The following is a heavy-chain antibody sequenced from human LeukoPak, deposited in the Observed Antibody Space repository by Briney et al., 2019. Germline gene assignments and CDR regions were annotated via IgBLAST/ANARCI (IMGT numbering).Heavy chain of an antibody. Sequence: PGGSLRLSCAASGFTFSNYWMHWVRQVPGKGLVWVSRINTGGSSTTYADSVKGRFTISRDNAKNTLYLQMNSLRAEDTAVYYCARRGDYYYYGMDVWGRGTTVTVSS. CDR3: ARRGDYYYYGMDV. CDR1: GFTFSNYW. J-gene: IGHJ6*02. CDR2: INTGGSST. V-gene: IGHV3-74*01.